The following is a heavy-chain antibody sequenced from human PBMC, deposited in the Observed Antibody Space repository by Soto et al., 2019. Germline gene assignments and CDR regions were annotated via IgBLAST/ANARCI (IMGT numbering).Heavy chain of an antibody. CDR3: ARSTPEDILTGYYGADY. Sequence: GGSLRLSCAASGLIVSRNYMSWVRQAPRKGLEWVSAISGSGGSTYYADSVKGRFTISRDNSKNTLYLQMNSLRSEDTAVYYCARSTPEDILTGYYGADYWGQGTLVTVSS. CDR2: ISGSGGST. J-gene: IGHJ4*02. D-gene: IGHD3-9*01. V-gene: IGHV3-53*05. CDR1: GLIVSRNY.